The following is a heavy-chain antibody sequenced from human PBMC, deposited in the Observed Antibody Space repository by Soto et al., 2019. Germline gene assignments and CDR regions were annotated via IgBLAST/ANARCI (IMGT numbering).Heavy chain of an antibody. J-gene: IGHJ6*02. CDR1: GYSFTSYW. V-gene: IGHV5-10-1*01. CDR2: IDPSDSYT. D-gene: IGHD4-4*01. Sequence: GKSLKISCKGSGYSFTSYWISWVRQMPGKGLEWMGRIDPSDSYTNYSPSFQGHVTISADESISTAYLQWSSLKASDTAMYYCAKSNKYYYYGMDVWGQGTTVTVSS. CDR3: AKSNKYYYYGMDV.